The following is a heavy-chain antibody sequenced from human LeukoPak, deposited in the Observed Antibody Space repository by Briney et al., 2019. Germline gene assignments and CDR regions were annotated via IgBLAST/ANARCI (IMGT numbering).Heavy chain of an antibody. Sequence: SETLSLTCAVSGGSFSGYYWSWIRQPPGKGLEWIGEINHSGSTNYNPSLKSRVTISVDTSKNQFSLKLSSVTAADTAVYYCASLYSSESRGYYYYYGMDVWGQGTTVTVSS. J-gene: IGHJ6*02. D-gene: IGHD6-19*01. CDR1: GGSFSGYY. CDR2: INHSGST. CDR3: ASLYSSESRGYYYYYGMDV. V-gene: IGHV4-34*01.